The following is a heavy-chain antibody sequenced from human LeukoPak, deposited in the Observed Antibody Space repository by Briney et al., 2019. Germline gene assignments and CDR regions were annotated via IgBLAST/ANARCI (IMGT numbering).Heavy chain of an antibody. J-gene: IGHJ4*02. CDR2: ITDDGST. Sequence: PSETPSLTGIVSGGYISSSIYYWGWIRQPPGKGLEWIGSITDDGSTSYNPSLKSRVTISVDTSKNQFSLKLSSVTAADTAVYYCAMYRGLTMFDYWGQGTLVTVSS. D-gene: IGHD3/OR15-3a*01. V-gene: IGHV4-39*05. CDR3: AMYRGLTMFDY. CDR1: GGYISSSIYY.